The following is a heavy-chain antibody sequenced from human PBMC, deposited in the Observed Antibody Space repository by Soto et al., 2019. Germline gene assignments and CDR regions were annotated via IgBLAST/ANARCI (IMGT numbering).Heavy chain of an antibody. CDR2: ISAYNGNT. D-gene: IGHD6-13*01. V-gene: IGHV1-18*01. CDR1: GYTFTSYG. CDR3: ARESSSSCHGY. Sequence: QVQLVQSGAEVKKPGASVKVSCKASGYTFTSYGISWVRQAPGQGLEWMGWISAYNGNTNYAQKLQGRVTMTTDTPTSTAYRELRSLRSDDTAVYYWARESSSSCHGYWGQGTLVTVSS. J-gene: IGHJ4*02.